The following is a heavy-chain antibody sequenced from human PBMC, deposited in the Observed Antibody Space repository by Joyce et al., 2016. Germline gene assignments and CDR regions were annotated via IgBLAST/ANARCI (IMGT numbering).Heavy chain of an antibody. D-gene: IGHD2-21*01. Sequence: EVQLVESGGGLVKPGGSPKISCAASGLMFSPSGMSWFRQAPGKGLEWVSAISGDRRFIFHADSVRGRFTVSGDNAENSLYLQMKSLRVEDTAVYFCARGGLVYDYSMDVWGQGTTVIVSS. V-gene: IGHV3-21*02. CDR1: GLMFSPSG. CDR2: ISGDRRFI. J-gene: IGHJ6*02. CDR3: ARGGLVYDYSMDV.